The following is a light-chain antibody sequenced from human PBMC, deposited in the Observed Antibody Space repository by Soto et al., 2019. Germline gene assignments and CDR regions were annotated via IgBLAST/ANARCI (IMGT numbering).Light chain of an antibody. V-gene: IGKV3-11*01. Sequence: EIVLTQSPATLSLPPGERATLSCRASQSVGSSLVWYQQKPGQAPRLLIYGASNRATGIPARFSGSGSGTDFTLTISSLEPEDFALDSCQQRGNWLWTFGQGTKVEVK. CDR3: QQRGNWLWT. CDR2: GAS. CDR1: QSVGSS. J-gene: IGKJ1*01.